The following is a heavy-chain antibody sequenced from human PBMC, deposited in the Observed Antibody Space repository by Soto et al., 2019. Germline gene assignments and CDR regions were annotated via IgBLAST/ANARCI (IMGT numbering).Heavy chain of an antibody. J-gene: IGHJ4*02. CDR2: IYYSGSI. Sequence: PSETLSLTCTVYGGSISSYYWSWIRQPPGKGLEWIGYIYYSGSINYNPSLKSRVTISVDTSKNQFSLKLSSVTAADTAVYYCASRYGGTLDYWGQGTLVTVSS. D-gene: IGHD4-17*01. V-gene: IGHV4-59*08. CDR3: ASRYGGTLDY. CDR1: GGSISSYY.